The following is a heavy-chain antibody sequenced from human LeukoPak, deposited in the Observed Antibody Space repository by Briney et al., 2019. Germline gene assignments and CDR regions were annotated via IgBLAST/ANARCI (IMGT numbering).Heavy chain of an antibody. CDR3: AAVLYYGSLYGLDY. CDR1: GFTFISSA. V-gene: IGHV1-58*01. CDR2: IVAGSGNT. J-gene: IGHJ4*02. D-gene: IGHD3-10*01. Sequence: SVKVSCKASGFTFISSAVQWVRQARGQRLEWIGWIVAGSGNTNYAQKFQERVTITSDMSTSTAYMELRSLRSEDTAVYYCAAVLYYGSLYGLDYWGQGTLVTVSS.